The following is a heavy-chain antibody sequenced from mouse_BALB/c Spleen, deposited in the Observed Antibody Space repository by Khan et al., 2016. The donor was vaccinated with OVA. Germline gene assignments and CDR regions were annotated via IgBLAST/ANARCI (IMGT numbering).Heavy chain of an antibody. D-gene: IGHD1-1*01. V-gene: IGHV9-3-1*01. CDR1: GYTFTNYG. J-gene: IGHJ4*01. CDR2: INTYTGEP. CDR3: ARSHYFSYTLDY. Sequence: QIQLVQSGPELKKPGETVKISCKASGYTFTNYGMNWVKQSPGKALKWMGWINTYTGEPTYADDFKGRFAFSLETSASTAYLQINNLKNEDTATYFSARSHYFSYTLDYWGQGTSVTVSS.